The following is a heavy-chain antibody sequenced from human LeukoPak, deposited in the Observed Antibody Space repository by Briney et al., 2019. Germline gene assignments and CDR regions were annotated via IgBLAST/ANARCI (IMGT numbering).Heavy chain of an antibody. J-gene: IGHJ4*02. CDR2: IYCRGTT. CDR3: ARQHYFFDISGYYEDY. Sequence: PSETLSLTCNVSGGSLGDDSYYWGWIRQSPGKGLEWIGSIYCRGTTLYTPSLKDRVTISVDTSKNQFSLRLSSVTAADTAVYYCARQHYFFDISGYYEDYWGQGTLVIVSS. D-gene: IGHD3-22*01. V-gene: IGHV4-39*01. CDR1: GGSLGDDSYY.